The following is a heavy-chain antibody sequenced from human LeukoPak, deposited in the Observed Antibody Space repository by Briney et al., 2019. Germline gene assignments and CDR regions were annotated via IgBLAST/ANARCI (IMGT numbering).Heavy chain of an antibody. D-gene: IGHD2-15*01. CDR2: IIPILGIA. CDR3: ARVRPLGYCSGGSCYYDY. CDR1: GGTFSSYA. Sequence: GASVKVSCKASGGTFSSYAISWVRQAPGQGLEWMGRIIPILGIANYAQKFQGRVTITADKSTSTAYMELSSLRSEGTAVYYCARVRPLGYCSGGSCYYDYWGQGTLVTVSS. J-gene: IGHJ4*02. V-gene: IGHV1-69*04.